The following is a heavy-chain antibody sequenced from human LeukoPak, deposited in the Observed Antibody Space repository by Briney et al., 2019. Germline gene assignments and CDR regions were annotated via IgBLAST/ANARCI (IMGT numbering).Heavy chain of an antibody. J-gene: IGHJ4*02. Sequence: ASVKVSCKASGYTFTSYYMHWVRQAPGQGLEWMGIINPSGGSTSYAQKFQGRVTMTRDTSTSTVYMELSSLRSEDTAVYYCARKQILYYDFWSGYIDYWGQGTLVTVSS. CDR2: INPSGGST. D-gene: IGHD3-3*01. CDR3: ARKQILYYDFWSGYIDY. CDR1: GYTFTSYY. V-gene: IGHV1-46*01.